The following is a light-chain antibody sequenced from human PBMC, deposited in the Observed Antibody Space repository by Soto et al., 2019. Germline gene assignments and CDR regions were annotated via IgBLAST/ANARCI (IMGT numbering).Light chain of an antibody. CDR1: SSNMRTNT. CDR3: FSYAGNRTWI. Sequence: QSVLTQPPSASGTPGQTVSISCSGTSSNMRTNTVNWYQHLPGTAPKLIIYSNDQRPSGVPDRFSASKSGTSASLAINGLQSADEADYSCFSYAGNRTWIFGGGTKLTVL. V-gene: IGLV1-44*01. CDR2: SND. J-gene: IGLJ2*01.